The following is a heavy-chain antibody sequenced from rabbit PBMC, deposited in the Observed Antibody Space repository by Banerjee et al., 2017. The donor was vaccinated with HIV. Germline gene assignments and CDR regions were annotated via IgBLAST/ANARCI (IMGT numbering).Heavy chain of an antibody. Sequence: QSLEESGGDLVKPGASLTLTCTASGLDFNKNAMSWVRQAPGKGLEWIARIVTTSSGTTYYASWVNGRFTISKTSSTTVTLQMTSLTAADTATYFCANYVAVNSGDGGAFDPWGQGTLVTVS. CDR2: IVTTSSGTT. CDR1: GLDFNKNA. CDR3: ANYVAVNSGDGGAFDP. D-gene: IGHD5-1*01. J-gene: IGHJ2*01. V-gene: IGHV1S40*01.